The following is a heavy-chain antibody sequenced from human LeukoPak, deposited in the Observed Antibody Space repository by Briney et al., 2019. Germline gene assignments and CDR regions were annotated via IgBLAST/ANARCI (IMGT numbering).Heavy chain of an antibody. CDR1: GFNFADFD. D-gene: IGHD1-26*01. CDR2: IHRDGRTA. Sequence: GGSLRLSCAASGFNFADFDMHWVPQTPGKGLEWVSLIHRDGRTAYYADSVKGRFTISRDNSRTSLYLQMNGLRTEDTALYHCAKTRRSGTEYGDFDHWGQGTQVTVSS. J-gene: IGHJ4*02. CDR3: AKTRRSGTEYGDFDH. V-gene: IGHV3-43*02.